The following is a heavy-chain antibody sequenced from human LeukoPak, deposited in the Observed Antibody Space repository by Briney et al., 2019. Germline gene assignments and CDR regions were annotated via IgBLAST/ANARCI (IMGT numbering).Heavy chain of an antibody. V-gene: IGHV4-30-2*01. CDR3: ASTYYYDSSGYGH. Sequence: SQTLSLTCTVPGGSVSSGRYYWSWLRQHPGKGLEWIGYIYHSGTTYYNPSLKSRVTISVDRSKNQFSLKLSSVTAADTAVYYCASTYYYDSSGYGHWGQGTLVTVSS. CDR1: GGSVSSGRYY. CDR2: IYHSGTT. J-gene: IGHJ4*02. D-gene: IGHD3-22*01.